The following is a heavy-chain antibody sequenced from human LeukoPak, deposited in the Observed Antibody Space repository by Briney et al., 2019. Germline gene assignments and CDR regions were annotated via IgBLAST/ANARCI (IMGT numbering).Heavy chain of an antibody. CDR3: ARDHYYYYGMDV. CDR2: IYSGGST. Sequence: GGSLRLSCAASGFTVSSNYMSWVRQAPGKGLEWVSVIYSGGSTYYADSVKGRFTISRDNSKNTLYLQMNGLRAEDTAVYYCARDHYYYYGMDVWGQGTTVTVSS. V-gene: IGHV3-66*01. CDR1: GFTVSSNY. J-gene: IGHJ6*02.